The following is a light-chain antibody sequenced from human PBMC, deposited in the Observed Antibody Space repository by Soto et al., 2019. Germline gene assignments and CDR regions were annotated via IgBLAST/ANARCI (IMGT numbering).Light chain of an antibody. CDR1: SEHSSYA. CDR2: LNSDGSH. J-gene: IGLJ2*01. V-gene: IGLV4-69*01. Sequence: QSVLTQSPSASASLGASVKLTCTLSSEHSSYAIAWHQQQPEKGPRYLMKLNSDGSHSKGDGIPDRFSGSSSGADRYLTISSLQSEDEADYYCQTWGTGIQLFGGGTKLTVL. CDR3: QTWGTGIQL.